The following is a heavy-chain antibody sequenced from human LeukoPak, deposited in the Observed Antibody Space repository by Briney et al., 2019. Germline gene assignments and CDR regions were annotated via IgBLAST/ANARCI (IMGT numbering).Heavy chain of an antibody. CDR3: ARARGDYDDYFQH. CDR1: GGTFSSYA. V-gene: IGHV1-69*05. D-gene: IGHD4-17*01. CDR2: SIPIFGTA. J-gene: IGHJ1*01. Sequence: SVKVSCKASGGTFSSYAISWVRQAPGQGLEWMGRSIPIFGTANYAQKFQGRVTITTDESTSTAYMELSSLRSEDTAVYYCARARGDYDDYFQHWGQGTLVTVSS.